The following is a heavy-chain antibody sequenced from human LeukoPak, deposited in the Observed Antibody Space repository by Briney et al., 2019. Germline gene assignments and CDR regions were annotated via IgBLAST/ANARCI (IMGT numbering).Heavy chain of an antibody. CDR2: ISDDGKYI. CDR3: ARDPFGAAHNWFDP. V-gene: IGHV3-21*04. D-gene: IGHD3-3*01. Sequence: PGGSLRLSCAASGFKFTSYAMNWLRQAPGKGPEWTSSISDDGKYIYYADSVRGRFTISRDDANNSLSLQMNNLRAEDTALYHCARDPFGAAHNWFDPWGQGTLVIVSS. J-gene: IGHJ5*02. CDR1: GFKFTSYA.